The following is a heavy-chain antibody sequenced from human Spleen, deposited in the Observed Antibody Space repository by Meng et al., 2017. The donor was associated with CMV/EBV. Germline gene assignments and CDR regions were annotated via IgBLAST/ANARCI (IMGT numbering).Heavy chain of an antibody. Sequence: GESLKISCAASGFTFSSYAMHWVRQAPGKGLEWVAVISYDGSNKYYADSVKGRFTISRDDAKNSLYLQMNGPTAEDTAVYYCAGPIVTGYYYGMDVWGQGTTVTVSS. CDR3: AGPIVTGYYYGMDV. D-gene: IGHD2-15*01. V-gene: IGHV3-30*04. CDR2: ISYDGSNK. CDR1: GFTFSSYA. J-gene: IGHJ6*02.